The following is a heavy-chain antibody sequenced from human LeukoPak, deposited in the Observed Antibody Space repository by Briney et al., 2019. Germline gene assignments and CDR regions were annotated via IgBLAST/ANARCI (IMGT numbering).Heavy chain of an antibody. CDR3: AREWGYYDYVWGTPLDAFDI. J-gene: IGHJ3*02. D-gene: IGHD3-16*01. CDR1: GGSISSYY. Sequence: SETLSLTCTVSGGSISSYYWSWIRQPAGKGLEWIGRIYTSGSTNYNPSLKSRVTMSVDTSKNQFSLKLNSVTAADTAVYYCAREWGYYDYVWGTPLDAFDIWGQGPMVTVSS. CDR2: IYTSGST. V-gene: IGHV4-4*07.